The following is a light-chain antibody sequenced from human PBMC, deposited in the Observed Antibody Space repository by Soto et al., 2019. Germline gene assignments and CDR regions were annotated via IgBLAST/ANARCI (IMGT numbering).Light chain of an antibody. CDR1: QSVITY. V-gene: IGKV3-20*01. J-gene: IGKJ4*01. Sequence: ESVLTQSPGTLSLSPGERATLSCRASQSVITYLAWYQQKPGQAPRLLIYGASSRATGIPDRFSGSGSGTDFTLTIRRLEPEDVAVYYCQQYGSTPLTFGGGTKVEIK. CDR2: GAS. CDR3: QQYGSTPLT.